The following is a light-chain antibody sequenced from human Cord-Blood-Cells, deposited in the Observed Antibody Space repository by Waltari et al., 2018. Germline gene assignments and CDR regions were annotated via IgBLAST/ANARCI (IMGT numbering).Light chain of an antibody. CDR2: DVS. CDR3: CSYAGSYTFV. Sequence: QSALTQPRSVSGSPGQSVTISCTGTSSDVGGYNYVSWYQQHPGKAPKLMIYDVSSRPSGVPERFSGSKSGNTASLTISGLQAEDEADYYCCSYAGSYTFVFGGGTKLTVL. J-gene: IGLJ2*01. CDR1: SSDVGGYNY. V-gene: IGLV2-11*01.